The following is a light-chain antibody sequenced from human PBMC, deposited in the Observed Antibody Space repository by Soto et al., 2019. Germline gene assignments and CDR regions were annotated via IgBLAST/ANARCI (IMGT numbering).Light chain of an antibody. CDR2: DDN. Sequence: QSERKKPPSVSAAPGQKGTISYTGSSSNIGGNSVSWYQQLPGTAPKLLIYDDNKRPSGIPDRFSGSKSGTSATLGITGFQTGDEADYYCGSWDSSLSAYVFGTGTKVT. CDR3: GSWDSSLSAYV. V-gene: IGLV1-51*01. J-gene: IGLJ1*01. CDR1: SSNIGGNS.